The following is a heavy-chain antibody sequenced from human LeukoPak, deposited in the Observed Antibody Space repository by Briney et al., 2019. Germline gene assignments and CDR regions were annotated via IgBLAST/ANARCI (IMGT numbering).Heavy chain of an antibody. J-gene: IGHJ4*02. CDR3: ARERGPIAVVPVAMDY. D-gene: IGHD2-2*01. V-gene: IGHV3-48*03. CDR1: GFTFSSYE. Sequence: GGSLRLSCAASGFTFSSYEMNWVRQAPGKGLEWVSYISSSGSTIYYADSVKGRFTISRDNAKNSLYLQMNSLRAEDTAVYYCARERGPIAVVPVAMDYWGQGTLVTVSS. CDR2: ISSSGSTI.